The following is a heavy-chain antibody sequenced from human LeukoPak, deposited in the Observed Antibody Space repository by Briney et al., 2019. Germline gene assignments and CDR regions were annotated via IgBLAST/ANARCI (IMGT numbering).Heavy chain of an antibody. D-gene: IGHD2-21*02. J-gene: IGHJ6*02. Sequence: PGRSLRLSCAASGFTFSSYGMHRVRQAPGKGLEWVAVIWYDGSNKYYADSVKGRFTISRDNSKNTLYLQMNSLRAEDTAVYYCARDRPTRWRLNYYYYYGMDVWGQGTTVTVSS. V-gene: IGHV3-33*01. CDR3: ARDRPTRWRLNYYYYYGMDV. CDR1: GFTFSSYG. CDR2: IWYDGSNK.